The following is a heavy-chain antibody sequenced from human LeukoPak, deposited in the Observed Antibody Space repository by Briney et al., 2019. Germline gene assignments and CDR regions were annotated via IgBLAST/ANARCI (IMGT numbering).Heavy chain of an antibody. V-gene: IGHV3-64*02. Sequence: GGSLRLSCATSGFTFSDHALHWVRQAPGKVLQYVSAISRNGTRTFYADSVKDRFTISRDKSTKTLYLQMGSLRVEDMGVYYCVRDSFYTGYDRGFGYWGQGTLVTVSS. J-gene: IGHJ4*02. CDR2: ISRNGTRT. CDR1: GFTFSDHA. D-gene: IGHD5-12*01. CDR3: VRDSFYTGYDRGFGY.